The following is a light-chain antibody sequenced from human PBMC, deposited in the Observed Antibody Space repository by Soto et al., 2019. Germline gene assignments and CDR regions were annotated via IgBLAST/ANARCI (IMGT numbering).Light chain of an antibody. Sequence: QSALTQPPSASGSPGQSVTISCTGTSSDVGDYNYVSWYQQHPGKAPKLMIYEVSKRPSGVPDRFSGSKSGNTASLTVSGLQAEDEADYYCRSYAGKGVFGGGTKLTVL. J-gene: IGLJ2*01. CDR3: RSYAGKGV. CDR2: EVS. V-gene: IGLV2-8*01. CDR1: SSDVGDYNY.